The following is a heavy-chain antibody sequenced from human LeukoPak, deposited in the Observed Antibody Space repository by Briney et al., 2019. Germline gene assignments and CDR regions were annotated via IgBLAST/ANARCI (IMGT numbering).Heavy chain of an antibody. D-gene: IGHD6-13*01. J-gene: IGHJ4*02. Sequence: GGSLRLSCAASGFTFSTYAMSWVRQAPGKGLEWVSTISGNGGTTYYADSVKGRFTISRGNSKNTLYLQMNSLRVEDTAVYYCAKPPPDSSSWLFDYWGQGTLVTVSS. CDR2: ISGNGGTT. CDR1: GFTFSTYA. CDR3: AKPPPDSSSWLFDY. V-gene: IGHV3-23*01.